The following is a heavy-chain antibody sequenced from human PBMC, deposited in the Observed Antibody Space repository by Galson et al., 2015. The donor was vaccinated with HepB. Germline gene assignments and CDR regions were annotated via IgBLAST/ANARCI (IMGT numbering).Heavy chain of an antibody. D-gene: IGHD1-1*01. V-gene: IGHV3-15*01. CDR2: IKSKSSGGAT. CDR1: GFTFNIAW. Sequence: SLRLSCAASGFTFNIAWMSWVRQAPGKGLEWIGRIKSKSSGGATDYAAPVKGRFTISRDDSENTLYLQLNSLKTEDTAVYYCTTDRYPHAYWGQGTLVTVSS. CDR3: TTDRYPHAY. J-gene: IGHJ4*02.